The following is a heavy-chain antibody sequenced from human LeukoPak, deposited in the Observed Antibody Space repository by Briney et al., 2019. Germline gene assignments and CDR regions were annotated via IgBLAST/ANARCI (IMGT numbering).Heavy chain of an antibody. CDR2: ISSSGSTI. D-gene: IGHD1-1*01. J-gene: IGHJ3*02. V-gene: IGHV3-11*01. CDR3: ARVDRSIGTGAFDI. Sequence: GGSLRLSCAASGFTFSDYYMSWIRQAPGKGLEWVSYISSSGSTIYYADSVKGRFTISRDNAKNSLYLQMNSLRAEDTAVYSCARVDRSIGTGAFDIWGQGTMVTVSS. CDR1: GFTFSDYY.